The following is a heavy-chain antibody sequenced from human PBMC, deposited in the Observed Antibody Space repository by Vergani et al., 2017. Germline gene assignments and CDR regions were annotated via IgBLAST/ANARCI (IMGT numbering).Heavy chain of an antibody. CDR3: ASGSYYYDSSGYQR. Sequence: QVQLVESGGGVVQPGRSLRLSCAASGFTFSSYAMHWVRQAPGKGLEWVAVISYDGSNKYYADSVKGRFTISRDNSKNTLYMQMSSLRAEDAAVYYCASGSYYYDSSGYQRWGQGTLVTVSS. CDR1: GFTFSSYA. CDR2: ISYDGSNK. J-gene: IGHJ4*02. V-gene: IGHV3-30-3*01. D-gene: IGHD3-22*01.